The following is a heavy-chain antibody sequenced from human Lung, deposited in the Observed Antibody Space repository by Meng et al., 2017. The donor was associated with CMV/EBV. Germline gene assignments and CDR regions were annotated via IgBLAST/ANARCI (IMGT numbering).Heavy chain of an antibody. V-gene: IGHV1-18*01. J-gene: IGHJ4*02. CDR1: GYTFGSYG. Sequence: QVHLLQSGPEVQKPGASVRVSCKASGYTFGSYGICWVRQAPGRGLEWMGWFVNYVDTYPAPKFQGRVTMTTDTHTNTAFMELRSLTSDDTAVYYCASGTPGRSYCDYWGQGTLVTVSS. CDR3: ASGTPGRSYCDY. CDR2: FVNYVDT. D-gene: IGHD2-15*01.